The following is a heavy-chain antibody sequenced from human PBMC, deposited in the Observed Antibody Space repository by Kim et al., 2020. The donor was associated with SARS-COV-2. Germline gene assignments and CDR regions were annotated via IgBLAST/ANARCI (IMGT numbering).Heavy chain of an antibody. V-gene: IGHV3-73*01. Sequence: GGSLRLSCAASGFTFSGSAMHWVRQASGKGLEWVGRIRSKANSYATAYAASVKGRFTISRDDSKNTAYLQMNSLKTEDTAVYYCTRLSDGVGPWWDGATWFDPWGQGTLVTVSS. CDR1: GFTFSGSA. CDR2: IRSKANSYAT. J-gene: IGHJ5*02. D-gene: IGHD2-15*01. CDR3: TRLSDGVGPWWDGATWFDP.